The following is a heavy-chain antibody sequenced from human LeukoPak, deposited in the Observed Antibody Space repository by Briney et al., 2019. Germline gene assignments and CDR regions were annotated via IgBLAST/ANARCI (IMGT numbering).Heavy chain of an antibody. Sequence: GGSLRLSCAASGFTFSSYGMHWVRQAPGKGLEWVAVILYDGSNKYYADSVKGRFTISRDNSRNHLFLQLHSLRAEDTAVFYCAKKWSGDYDSSDIIDAFDIWGQGTMVTVSS. V-gene: IGHV3-30*18. J-gene: IGHJ3*02. CDR1: GFTFSSYG. CDR2: ILYDGSNK. D-gene: IGHD3-22*01. CDR3: AKKWSGDYDSSDIIDAFDI.